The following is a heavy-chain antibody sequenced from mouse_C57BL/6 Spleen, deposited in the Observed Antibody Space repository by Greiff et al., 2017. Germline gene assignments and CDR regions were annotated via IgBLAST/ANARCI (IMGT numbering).Heavy chain of an antibody. V-gene: IGHV14-3*01. CDR2: IDPANGNT. Sequence: VQLQQSVAELVKPGASVKLSCTASGFNIKNYYMHWVKQRTEQGLEWIGRIDPANGNTKYAPKFQGKATITADTSSNTAYLQLSSLTSEDTAIYYCARDGNCYFAYWGQGTLVTVSA. CDR1: GFNIKNYY. J-gene: IGHJ3*01. CDR3: ARDGNCYFAY. D-gene: IGHD2-1*01.